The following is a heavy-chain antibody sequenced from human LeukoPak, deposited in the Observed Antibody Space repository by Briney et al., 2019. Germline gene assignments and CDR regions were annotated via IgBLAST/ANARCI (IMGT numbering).Heavy chain of an antibody. Sequence: SGGSLRLSCAASGFNFGNYWMSWVRQAPGKGLEWVANIKLDGSGSTYVDSVKGRFAISRDNAKNSLYLQMNSLRVEDTAVYYCAKDAPGAGWGGNDFWGQGTLVAVSS. D-gene: IGHD3-16*01. CDR3: AKDAPGAGWGGNDF. J-gene: IGHJ4*02. CDR2: IKLDGSGS. CDR1: GFNFGNYW. V-gene: IGHV3-7*03.